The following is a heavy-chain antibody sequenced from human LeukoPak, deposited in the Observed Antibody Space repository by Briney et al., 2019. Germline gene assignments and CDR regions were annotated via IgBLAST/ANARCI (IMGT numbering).Heavy chain of an antibody. CDR1: GGSFSGYY. D-gene: IGHD3-22*01. CDR2: INHSGST. J-gene: IGHJ4*02. Sequence: SETLSLTCAVYGGSFSGYYWSWIRQPSGKGLEWIGEINHSGSTNYNPSLKSRVTISVDTSKNQFSLKLSSVTAADTAVYYCARGLRYYDSSGYYYFDYWGQGTLVTVSS. V-gene: IGHV4-34*01. CDR3: ARGLRYYDSSGYYYFDY.